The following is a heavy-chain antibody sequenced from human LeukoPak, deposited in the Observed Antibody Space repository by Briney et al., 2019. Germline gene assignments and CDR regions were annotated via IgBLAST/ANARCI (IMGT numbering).Heavy chain of an antibody. Sequence: GGSLRLSCAASGFTFRRYWMSWVRPAPGKGLEWVANIKQDGSEKYYVDSVKGRFTISRDNAKNSVYLQMNSLRAEDTAVYYCARDPHVWGKGTTVTVSS. V-gene: IGHV3-7*01. CDR1: GFTFRRYW. CDR2: IKQDGSEK. J-gene: IGHJ6*04. CDR3: ARDPHV.